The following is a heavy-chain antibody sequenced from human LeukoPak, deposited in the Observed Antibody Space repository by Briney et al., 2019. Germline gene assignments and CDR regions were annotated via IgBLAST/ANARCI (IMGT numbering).Heavy chain of an antibody. V-gene: IGHV4-4*02. Sequence: SETLSLTCAVSGGSVSSSHWWSWVRQDPGQGLMWIGEIFYSGSHNYNPSLKTRVTISIDEPKNQFSLKLSSVTAADTAVYYCARETSQKGAHYMDVWGKGTTITISS. CDR1: GGSVSSSHW. D-gene: IGHD3-16*01. CDR3: ARETSQKGAHYMDV. CDR2: IFYSGSH. J-gene: IGHJ6*03.